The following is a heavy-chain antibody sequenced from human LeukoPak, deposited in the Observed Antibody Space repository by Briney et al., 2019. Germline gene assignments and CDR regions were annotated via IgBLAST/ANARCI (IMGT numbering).Heavy chain of an antibody. CDR1: GGSINSYY. CDR3: ARPGAKYYYGSGSYLGY. D-gene: IGHD3-10*01. CDR2: INRSGRT. V-gene: IGHV4-34*01. Sequence: SETLSLTCTFSGGSINSYYWSWIRQPPGKGLEWIDEINRSGRTYYNPSLKRRVTISVDTSKNQFSLKLSSGTAADTDVYYCARPGAKYYYGSGSYLGYWGQGTLVTVSS. J-gene: IGHJ4*02.